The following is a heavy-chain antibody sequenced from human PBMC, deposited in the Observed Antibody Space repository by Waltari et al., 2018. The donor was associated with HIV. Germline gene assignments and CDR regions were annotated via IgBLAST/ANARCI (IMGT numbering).Heavy chain of an antibody. Sequence: QVQLQQWGAGLLKPSETLSLTCAVYGGSFSGYYWSWIRQPPGKGLEWIGEINHSGSTATNPSLKRRGTISVDTTKNQFARMLSSVAAADTAVYYGAGDSGVGYGGLYDFDYWGQGTLVTVAS. CDR3: AGDSGVGYGGLYDFDY. D-gene: IGHD4-17*01. V-gene: IGHV4-34*04. CDR2: INHSGST. CDR1: GGSFSGYY. J-gene: IGHJ4*02.